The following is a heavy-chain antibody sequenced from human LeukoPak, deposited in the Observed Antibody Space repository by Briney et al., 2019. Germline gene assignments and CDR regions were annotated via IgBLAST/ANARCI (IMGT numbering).Heavy chain of an antibody. V-gene: IGHV4-39*01. J-gene: IGHJ5*02. CDR3: ARQALTGWFDP. D-gene: IGHD3-16*01. CDR2: IYYSGST. Sequence: PSGTLSLTCTVSGGSISSSSYYWGWIRQPPGKGLEWIGSIYYSGSTYYDPSLKSRVTISVDTSKNQFSLKLSSVTAADTAVYYCARQALTGWFDPWGQGTLVTVSS. CDR1: GGSISSSSYY.